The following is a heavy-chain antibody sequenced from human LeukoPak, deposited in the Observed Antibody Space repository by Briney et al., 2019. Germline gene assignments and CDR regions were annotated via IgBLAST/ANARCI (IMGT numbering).Heavy chain of an antibody. CDR1: GGTFSSYA. D-gene: IGHD6-19*01. J-gene: IGHJ3*02. CDR2: ITPIFGTA. V-gene: IGHV1-69*13. CDR3: ARGVHPLRLGAFDI. Sequence: SVKVSCKASGGTFSSYAISWVRQAPGQGLEWMGGITPIFGTANYAQKFQGRVTITADESTSTAYMELSSLRSEDTAVYYCARGVHPLRLGAFDIWGQGTMVTVSS.